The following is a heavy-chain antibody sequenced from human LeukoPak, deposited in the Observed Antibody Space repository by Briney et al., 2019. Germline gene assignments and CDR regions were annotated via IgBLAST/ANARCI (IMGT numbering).Heavy chain of an antibody. CDR1: GFTFSSYE. Sequence: PGGSLRLSCAASGFTFSSYEMNWVRQAPGKGLEWVSYISSSGSTIYYADSVKGRFTISRDNAKNSLYLQMNSLRAEDTAVYYCAKDATAAVGTVYMDVWGKGTTVTISS. V-gene: IGHV3-48*03. D-gene: IGHD6-13*01. CDR3: AKDATAAVGTVYMDV. CDR2: ISSSGSTI. J-gene: IGHJ6*03.